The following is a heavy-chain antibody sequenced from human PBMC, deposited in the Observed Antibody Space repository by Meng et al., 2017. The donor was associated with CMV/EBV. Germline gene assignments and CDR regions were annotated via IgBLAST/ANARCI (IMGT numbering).Heavy chain of an antibody. D-gene: IGHD6-13*01. J-gene: IGHJ4*02. CDR3: ARGSTDDNSWYYY. CDR2: ISSSGSTI. Sequence: GGSLRLSCAASGFTFSSYEMNWVRQAPGKGLEWVSYISSSGSTIYYADSVKGRFTISRDNAKNSLYLQMNSLRSDDTAVYYCARGSTDDNSWYYYWGQGTLVTVSS. V-gene: IGHV3-48*03. CDR1: GFTFSSYE.